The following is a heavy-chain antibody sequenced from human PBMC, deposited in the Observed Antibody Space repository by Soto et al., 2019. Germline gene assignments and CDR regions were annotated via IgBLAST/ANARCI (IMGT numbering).Heavy chain of an antibody. J-gene: IGHJ4*02. V-gene: IGHV3-21*01. Sequence: GGSLRLSCAASGFTFSSYSMNWVRQAPGKGLEWVSSISSSSNYIYYADSVKGRFTISRDNAKNSLYLQMTSLRAEDTAVYYCARADDYGDYYFDYWGQGTLVTVSS. CDR3: ARADDYGDYYFDY. CDR1: GFTFSSYS. CDR2: ISSSSNYI. D-gene: IGHD4-17*01.